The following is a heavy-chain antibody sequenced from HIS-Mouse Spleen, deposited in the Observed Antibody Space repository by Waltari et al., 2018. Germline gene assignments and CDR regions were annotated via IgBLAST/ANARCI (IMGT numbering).Heavy chain of an antibody. CDR2: IYYSGST. CDR1: VGSISSSSYY. V-gene: IGHV4-39*07. CDR3: AREIPYSSSWYDWYFDL. Sequence: QLQLQESGPGLVKPSETLSLPCTVSVGSISSSSYYLGWIRQPPGKGLEWIGSIYYSGSTYYNPSLKSRVTISVDTSKNQFSLKLSSVTAADTAVYYCAREIPYSSSWYDWYFDLWGRGTLVTVSS. D-gene: IGHD6-13*01. J-gene: IGHJ2*01.